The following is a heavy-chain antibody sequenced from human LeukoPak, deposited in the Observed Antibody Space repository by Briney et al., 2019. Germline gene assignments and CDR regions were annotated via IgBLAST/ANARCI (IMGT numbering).Heavy chain of an antibody. CDR2: INSDGSST. D-gene: IGHD4-17*01. CDR3: ARDWNGYGDSLDY. V-gene: IGHV3-74*01. J-gene: IGHJ4*02. CDR1: GFTFSGYW. Sequence: GGSLRLSCAASGFTFSGYWMHWVRQAPGKGLVWVSRINSDGSSTSYADSVKGRFTISRNNAKNTLYLQMNSLRAEDTAVYYCARDWNGYGDSLDYWGQGTLVTVSS.